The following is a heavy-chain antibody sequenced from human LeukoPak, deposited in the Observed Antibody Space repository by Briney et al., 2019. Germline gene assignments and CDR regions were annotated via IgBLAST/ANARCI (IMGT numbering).Heavy chain of an antibody. Sequence: SQTLSLTCAVSGGSISSGGYSWSWIRQPPGKGLEWIGYIYHSGSTYYNPSLKSRVAISVDRSKNQFSLKLSSVTAADTAVYYCAREGVAAAGTGGDDAFDIWGQGTMVTVSS. D-gene: IGHD6-13*01. CDR3: AREGVAAAGTGGDDAFDI. J-gene: IGHJ3*02. V-gene: IGHV4-30-2*01. CDR2: IYHSGST. CDR1: GGSISSGGYS.